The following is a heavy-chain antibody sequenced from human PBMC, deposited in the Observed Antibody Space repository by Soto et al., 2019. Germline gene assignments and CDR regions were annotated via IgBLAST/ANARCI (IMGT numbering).Heavy chain of an antibody. Sequence: QVQVVQSGAEVKKPGSSVKVSCKVSGGIFTNNAISWVRQAPGQGLEWLGGVIPLFDTAYYAQIFRGRLRISADGATTKAYMELSGLKSADTAVYFCATGGHNDGYNFYHGMDVWGQGTTVTV. CDR3: ATGGHNDGYNFYHGMDV. D-gene: IGHD5-18*01. CDR1: GGIFTNNA. V-gene: IGHV1-69*01. J-gene: IGHJ6*02. CDR2: VIPLFDTA.